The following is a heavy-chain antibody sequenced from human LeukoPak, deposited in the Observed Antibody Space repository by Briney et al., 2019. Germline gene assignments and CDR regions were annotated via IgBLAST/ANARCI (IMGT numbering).Heavy chain of an antibody. Sequence: PGGSLRLSCAASEFTVNSNYMIWVRQAPGKGLEWVSLIYSGGSTYNADSVKDRFTISRDNSKNTVCLQMNSLRAEDTAVYYCASRTTVTDADGFDIWGQGTMVTVSS. J-gene: IGHJ3*02. CDR2: IYSGGST. V-gene: IGHV3-66*01. CDR3: ASRTTVTDADGFDI. D-gene: IGHD4-17*01. CDR1: EFTVNSNY.